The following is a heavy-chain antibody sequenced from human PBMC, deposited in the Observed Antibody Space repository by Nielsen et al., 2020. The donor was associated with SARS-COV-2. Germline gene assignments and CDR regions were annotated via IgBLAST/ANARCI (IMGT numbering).Heavy chain of an antibody. D-gene: IGHD2-15*01. Sequence: GESLKISCAASGFTFSDAWMSWVRQAPGKGLEWVGRIRSKTDGGTTDYAAPVKGRFTISRDDSKNTLYLQMNSLKIEDTALYYCIIDQGRVVVVAATGGSDYWGQGTLVTVSS. CDR1: GFTFSDAW. V-gene: IGHV3-15*01. J-gene: IGHJ4*02. CDR3: IIDQGRVVVVAATGGSDY. CDR2: IRSKTDGGTT.